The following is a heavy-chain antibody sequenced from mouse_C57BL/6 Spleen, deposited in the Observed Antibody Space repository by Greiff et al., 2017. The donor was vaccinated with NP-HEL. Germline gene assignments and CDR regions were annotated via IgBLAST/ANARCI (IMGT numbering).Heavy chain of an antibody. V-gene: IGHV1-54*01. CDR3: ARGGTAQAGYYFDY. Sequence: QVQLQQSGAELVRPGTSVKVSCKASGYAFTNYLIEWVKQRPGQGLEWIGVINPGSGGTNYNEKFKGKATLTADKSSSTAYMQLSSLTSEDSAVYFCARGGTAQAGYYFDYWGQGTTLTVSS. CDR2: INPGSGGT. J-gene: IGHJ2*01. D-gene: IGHD3-2*02. CDR1: GYAFTNYL.